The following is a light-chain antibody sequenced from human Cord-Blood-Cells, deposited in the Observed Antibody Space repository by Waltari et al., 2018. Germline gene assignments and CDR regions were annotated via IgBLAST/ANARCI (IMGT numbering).Light chain of an antibody. CDR2: EGS. J-gene: IGLJ1*01. Sequence: QSALTQPASVSGSPGQSITISCTGTSRDVGSYNLVSWYQQHPGKAPQLLIYEGSKRPSGVSNRFYVSKSVNTASLTISGIQAEDEADYYCCSYAGSSTYVFGTGTKVTVL. CDR3: CSYAGSSTYV. CDR1: SRDVGSYNL. V-gene: IGLV2-23*01.